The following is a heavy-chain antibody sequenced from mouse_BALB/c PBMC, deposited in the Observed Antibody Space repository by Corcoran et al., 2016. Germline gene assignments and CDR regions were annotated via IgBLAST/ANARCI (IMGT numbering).Heavy chain of an antibody. CDR2: ISCYNGAT. CDR1: GYSFTGYY. D-gene: IGHD2-3*01. J-gene: IGHJ4*01. CDR3: ERGLLRYAMDY. V-gene: IGHV1S34*01. Sequence: LVKTGASVKISCKASGYSFTGYYMLWVKQSPAKSLEWIGYISCYNGATSYNQKFKGKTTFTVDTSSRTAYMQFNSLTSEDSAVYYCERGLLRYAMDYWGQGTSVTVSS.